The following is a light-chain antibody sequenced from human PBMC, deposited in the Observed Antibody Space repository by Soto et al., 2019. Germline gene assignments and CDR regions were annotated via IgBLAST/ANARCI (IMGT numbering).Light chain of an antibody. CDR3: MQDTQLPVT. Sequence: DIVMTQTPLSSAVTLGQPASISCRSSQSLVHSDGNTDLSWIQQRPGQPPRLLIYKISNRSSGVPDRFSGSGAGTDFTLKISRVEAEDVGVYYCMQDTQLPVTFGPGTKVEIK. CDR1: QSLVHSDGNTD. J-gene: IGKJ3*01. V-gene: IGKV2-24*01. CDR2: KIS.